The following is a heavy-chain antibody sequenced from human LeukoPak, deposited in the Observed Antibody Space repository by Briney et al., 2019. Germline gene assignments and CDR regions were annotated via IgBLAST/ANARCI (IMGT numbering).Heavy chain of an antibody. V-gene: IGHV4-34*01. CDR2: INHSGST. D-gene: IGHD3-3*01. CDR3: ARGQRITIFGVVIIGSWFDP. J-gene: IGHJ5*02. CDR1: GGSFSGYY. Sequence: SETLSLTCAVYGGSFSGYYWSWIRQPPGKGLEWIGEINHSGSTNDNPSLKSRVTISVDTSKNQFSLKLSSVTAADTAVYYCARGQRITIFGVVIIGSWFDPWGQGTLVTVSS.